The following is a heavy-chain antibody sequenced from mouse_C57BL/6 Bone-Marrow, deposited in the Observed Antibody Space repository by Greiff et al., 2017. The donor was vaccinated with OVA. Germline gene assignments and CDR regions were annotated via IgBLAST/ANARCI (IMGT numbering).Heavy chain of an antibody. Sequence: EVQLVESGPGLVKPSQSLSLTCSVTGYSITSGYYWNWIRQFPGNKLEWMGYISYDGSNNYNPSLKNRISITRDTSKNQFFLKLNSVTTEDTATYYCARGGLLGFAYWGQGTLVTVSA. CDR3: ARGGLLGFAY. CDR2: ISYDGSN. V-gene: IGHV3-6*01. D-gene: IGHD2-3*01. CDR1: GYSITSGYY. J-gene: IGHJ3*01.